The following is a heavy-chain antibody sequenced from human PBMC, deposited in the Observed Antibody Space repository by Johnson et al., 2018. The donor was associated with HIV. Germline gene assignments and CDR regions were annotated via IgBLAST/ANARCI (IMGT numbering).Heavy chain of an antibody. V-gene: IGHV3-30*04. Sequence: QVQLVESGGGVVQPGGSLTLTCEASGFAFSNSALHWVRQAPGKGLEWVAVISDDGSENNYVDSVKGRFTISRDNSENTLYLQMNSLRAEDTAVYYCAKDEGKGFRDLEGYAFDIWGQGTMVTVSS. CDR1: GFAFSNSA. J-gene: IGHJ3*02. D-gene: IGHD3-10*01. CDR2: ISDDGSEN. CDR3: AKDEGKGFRDLEGYAFDI.